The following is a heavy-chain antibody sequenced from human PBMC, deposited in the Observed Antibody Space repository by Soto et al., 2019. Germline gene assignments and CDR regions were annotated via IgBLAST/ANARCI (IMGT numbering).Heavy chain of an antibody. CDR1: GYTFTNYY. CDR3: ARGPTMIVVAQTTWYFDY. D-gene: IGHD3-22*01. CDR2: INPSGGDT. Sequence: ASVKVSCKASGYTFTNYYMHWVRQAPGQGLEWMGIINPSGGDTSSAQKFQGRVTMTRDTSTSTVYMELSSLRSEDTAVYYCARGPTMIVVAQTTWYFDYWGQGTLVTVSS. J-gene: IGHJ4*02. V-gene: IGHV1-46*01.